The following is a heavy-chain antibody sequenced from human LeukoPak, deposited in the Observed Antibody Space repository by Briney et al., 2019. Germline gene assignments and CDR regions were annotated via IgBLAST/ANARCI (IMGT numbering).Heavy chain of an antibody. V-gene: IGHV4-61*10. CDR1: GGSISSGTYY. CDR2: INHSGST. D-gene: IGHD2/OR15-2a*01. J-gene: IGHJ4*02. CDR3: ARRPTTLSFDY. Sequence: PSDTLSLTCTVSGGSISSGTYYWSWIRQPAGKGLEWIGEINHSGSTNYNPSLKSRVTISVDTSKNQFSLKLSSVTAADTAVYYCARRPTTLSFDYWGQGTLVTVSS.